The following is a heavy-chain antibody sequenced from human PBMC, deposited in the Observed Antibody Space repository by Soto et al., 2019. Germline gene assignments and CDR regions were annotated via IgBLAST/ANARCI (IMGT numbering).Heavy chain of an antibody. CDR1: GYTFSRYG. Sequence: QGHLVQSGAEVKKPGASVKVSCKASGYTFSRYGISWVRQAPGQGLEWMGWISGYNGDTNYAQNFKGRVTMTIDTSTTTAYLELRSLTSDDTALYYCAKNGQPPYYYYGLDVWGQGTTVTVSS. CDR2: ISGYNGDT. V-gene: IGHV1-18*01. D-gene: IGHD2-8*01. J-gene: IGHJ6*02. CDR3: AKNGQPPYYYYGLDV.